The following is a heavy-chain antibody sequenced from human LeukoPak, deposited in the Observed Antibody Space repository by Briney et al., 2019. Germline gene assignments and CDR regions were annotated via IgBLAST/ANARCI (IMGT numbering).Heavy chain of an antibody. CDR3: ARGSSTSWSNWLDP. J-gene: IGHJ5*02. CDR2: FHHSGST. V-gene: IGHV4-38-2*01. D-gene: IGHD6-13*01. CDR1: GYSISSGYY. Sequence: SETLSLTCGVSGYSISSGYYWGWIRQPPGKGLEWIGSFHHSGSTYYNPSLKSRVNISVDTSKNQISLRLSSVTAADTAVYYCARGSSTSWSNWLDPWGQRTLVTVSS.